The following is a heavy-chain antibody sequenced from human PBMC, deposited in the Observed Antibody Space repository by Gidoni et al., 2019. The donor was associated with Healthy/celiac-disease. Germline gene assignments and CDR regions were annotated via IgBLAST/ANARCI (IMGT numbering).Heavy chain of an antibody. V-gene: IGHV6-1*01. Sequence: QVQLQQSGPGLVKPSQTLSLTCAISGDSVSSNIAAWNWIRQSPSRGLEWLGRTYYRSKWYNDYAVSVKSRITINPDTSKNQFSLQLNSVTPEDTAVYYCARVRYSSSWYEMRAFDIWGQGTMVTVSS. CDR3: ARVRYSSSWYEMRAFDI. CDR1: GDSVSSNIAA. D-gene: IGHD6-13*01. J-gene: IGHJ3*02. CDR2: TYYRSKWYN.